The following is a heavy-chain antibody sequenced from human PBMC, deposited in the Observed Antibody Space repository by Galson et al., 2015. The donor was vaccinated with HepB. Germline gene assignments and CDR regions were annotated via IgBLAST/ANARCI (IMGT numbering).Heavy chain of an antibody. CDR2: IYYSGST. J-gene: IGHJ4*02. D-gene: IGHD3-22*01. CDR3: ARAPPSGYYRPRLDY. Sequence: SETLSLTCTVSGGSVSSGSYYWSWIRQPPGKGLQWIGYIYYSGSTNYNPSLKSRVTISVYTSKNQFSLKLSSVTAADTAVYYCARAPPSGYYRPRLDYWGQGTLVTVSS. V-gene: IGHV4-61*01. CDR1: GGSVSSGSYY.